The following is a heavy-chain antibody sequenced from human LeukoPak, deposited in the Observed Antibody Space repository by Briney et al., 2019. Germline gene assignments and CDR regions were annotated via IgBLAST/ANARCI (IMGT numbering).Heavy chain of an antibody. D-gene: IGHD5-12*01. CDR1: GFIFGDYA. V-gene: IGHV3-49*04. Sequence: GGSLRLSCTASGFIFGDYAMSWVRQAPGKGLEWVGFIRSKAYGGTTEYAASVKGRFTISRDDSKSIAYLQMNSLKTEDTAVYYCTRNSGYETDPFDYWGQGTLVTVSS. CDR3: TRNSGYETDPFDY. J-gene: IGHJ4*02. CDR2: IRSKAYGGTT.